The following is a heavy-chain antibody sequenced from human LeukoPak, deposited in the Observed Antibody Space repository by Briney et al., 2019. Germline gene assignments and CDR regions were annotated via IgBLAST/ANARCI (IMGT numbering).Heavy chain of an antibody. CDR2: IYYLAST. D-gene: IGHD6-13*01. V-gene: IGHV4-59*01. CDR3: ARDRSSWSFAD. CDR1: GGSISTYY. J-gene: IGHJ4*02. Sequence: PSETLSLTCTVSGGSISTYYWSWIRQPPGKGLEWIGYIYYLASTNYNPSLKSRVTISVDTSKNQFSLKLNSVTAADTAVYYCARDRSSWSFADWGQGTLVTVPS.